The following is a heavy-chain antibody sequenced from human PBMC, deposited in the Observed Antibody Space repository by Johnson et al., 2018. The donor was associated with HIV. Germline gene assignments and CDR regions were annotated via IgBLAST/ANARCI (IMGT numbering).Heavy chain of an antibody. D-gene: IGHD6-6*01. CDR1: GFTFSSYG. CDR3: AKGGSSSTAFDI. CDR2: ISYDGSNK. Sequence: QEQLVESGGGVVQPGRSLRLSCAASGFTFSSYGMHWVRQAPGKGLEWVAVISYDGSNKYYADSVKGRFTISRDNSKNTLYLQMNSLRAEDTAVYYCAKGGSSSTAFDIWGQGTMVTVSS. J-gene: IGHJ3*02. V-gene: IGHV3-30*18.